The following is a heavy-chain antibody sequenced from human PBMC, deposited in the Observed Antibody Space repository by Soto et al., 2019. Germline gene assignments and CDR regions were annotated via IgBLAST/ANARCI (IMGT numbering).Heavy chain of an antibody. V-gene: IGHV1-8*01. Sequence: QVQLVQSGAEVKKPGASVKVSCKASGYTFTSHDINWMRQTTGQGLERMGWMNPNSGHTNSAQKFQGRVTMTRDTSTNTAYMELTNLRSEDTAIYYCASDMSTTWAQGTLVTVSS. D-gene: IGHD2-2*01. CDR3: ASDMSTT. CDR2: MNPNSGHT. CDR1: GYTFTSHD. J-gene: IGHJ5*02.